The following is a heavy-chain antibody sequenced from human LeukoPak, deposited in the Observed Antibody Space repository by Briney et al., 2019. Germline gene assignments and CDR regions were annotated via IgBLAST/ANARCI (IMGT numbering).Heavy chain of an antibody. J-gene: IGHJ4*02. V-gene: IGHV3-48*03. CDR1: GFTFSSYE. Sequence: GGSLRLSCVASGFTFSSYEMSWVRQAPGKGLGWVSYISSSGSTIYYADSVKGRVTISRDNAKNSLYLQMNSLRAEDTAVYYCARGIAAALYYFDYWGQGTLVTVSP. D-gene: IGHD6-13*01. CDR2: ISSSGSTI. CDR3: ARGIAAALYYFDY.